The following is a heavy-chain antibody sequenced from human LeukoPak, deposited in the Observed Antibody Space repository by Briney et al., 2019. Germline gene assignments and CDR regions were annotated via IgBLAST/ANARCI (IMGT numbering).Heavy chain of an antibody. CDR2: IYYSGST. CDR3: AGDRSYVDV. Sequence: PSETLSLTCAVYGGSFSGYYWGWIRQSPGKGLEWIGTIYYSGSTYYNPSLKSRVSMSVDTSKKQFSLKLSSVTAADTAAYYCAGDRSYVDVWGKGTTVTVSS. CDR1: GGSFSGYY. V-gene: IGHV4-34*01. J-gene: IGHJ6*03.